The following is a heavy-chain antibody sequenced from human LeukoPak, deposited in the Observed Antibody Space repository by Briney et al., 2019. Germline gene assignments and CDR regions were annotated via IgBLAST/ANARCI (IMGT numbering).Heavy chain of an antibody. J-gene: IGHJ4*02. Sequence: GGSLRLSCAASGFTFTSYRMNWVRQAPGKGLEWVSYISSSSSTLNYADSVKGRFTISRDNAKNSLYLQMNSLRAEDTAVYYCARAGGGGYPFDYWGQGAPVTVSS. CDR1: GFTFTSYR. D-gene: IGHD1-26*01. CDR2: ISSSSSTL. CDR3: ARAGGGGYPFDY. V-gene: IGHV3-48*04.